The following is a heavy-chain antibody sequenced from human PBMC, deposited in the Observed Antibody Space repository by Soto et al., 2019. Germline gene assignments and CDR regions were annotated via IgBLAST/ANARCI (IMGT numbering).Heavy chain of an antibody. CDR3: AKETEVRGANDD. V-gene: IGHV3-30*04. CDR2: ISNDGSNK. D-gene: IGHD3-10*01. CDR1: GFSFSSYA. J-gene: IGHJ4*02. Sequence: QVQLVESGGGVVQPGRSLRLSCAASGFSFSSYAIHWVRQAPGKRLEWVAVISNDGSNKYYRDSVKGRFTISRDNSQNTLYLQMNSLTAEDTAVYYCAKETEVRGANDDWGQGTLVTVSS.